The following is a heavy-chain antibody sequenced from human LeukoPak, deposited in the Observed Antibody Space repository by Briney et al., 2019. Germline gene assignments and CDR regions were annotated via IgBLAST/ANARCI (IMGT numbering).Heavy chain of an antibody. D-gene: IGHD3-22*01. CDR2: INPNSGGT. J-gene: IGHJ4*02. CDR1: GYTFTGYY. V-gene: IGHV1-2*02. Sequence: ASVKVSCKASGYTFTGYYKHWVRQAPGQGLEWMGWINPNSGGTNYAQKFQGRVTMTRDTSISTAYMELSRLRSDDTAVYYCARDVLGGDSSGYHGDYWGQGTLVTVSS. CDR3: ARDVLGGDSSGYHGDY.